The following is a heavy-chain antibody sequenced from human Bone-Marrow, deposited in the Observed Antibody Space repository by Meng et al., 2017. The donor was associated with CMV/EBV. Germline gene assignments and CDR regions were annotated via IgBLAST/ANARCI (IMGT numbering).Heavy chain of an antibody. CDR2: ISSSSSYI. CDR3: ARDPRVAAAGVSTGVSNYFDC. D-gene: IGHD6-13*01. J-gene: IGHJ4*02. V-gene: IGHV3-21*01. CDR1: GFTFSSYG. Sequence: GESLKISCAASGFTFSSYGMHWVRQAPGKGLEWVSSISSSSSYIYYADSVKGRFTISRDNSKNTLYLQMNSLRAEDTAVYYCARDPRVAAAGVSTGVSNYFDCWGQGTLVTVSS.